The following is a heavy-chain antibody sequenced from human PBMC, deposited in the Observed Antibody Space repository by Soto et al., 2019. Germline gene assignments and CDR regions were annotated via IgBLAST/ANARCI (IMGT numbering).Heavy chain of an antibody. CDR3: ARDNPRSSGWDV. J-gene: IGHJ6*02. Sequence: EVQLVESGGGLVQPGGSLRLSCEASGFTLSSYSMNWARQAPGQGLEWVSYISSSSSTIYYADSVKGRFTISRDNAKNSLYLQMNSLRDEDTAVYYCARDNPRSSGWDVWGPGTTVTVSS. V-gene: IGHV3-48*02. CDR2: ISSSSSTI. CDR1: GFTLSSYS.